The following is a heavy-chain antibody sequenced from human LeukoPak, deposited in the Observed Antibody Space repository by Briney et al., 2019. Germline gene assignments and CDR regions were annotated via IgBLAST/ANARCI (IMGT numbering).Heavy chain of an antibody. J-gene: IGHJ5*02. CDR3: ARDPYSSGFKWFDP. D-gene: IGHD6-19*01. CDR1: GYTFTSYG. V-gene: IGHV1-18*01. Sequence: ASVKVSCKASGYTFTSYGISWVRQAPGQGLEWMGWISAYNGNTNYAQKLQGRVTMTTDTSTSTAYVELRSLRSDDTAVYYCARDPYSSGFKWFDPWGQGTLVTVSS. CDR2: ISAYNGNT.